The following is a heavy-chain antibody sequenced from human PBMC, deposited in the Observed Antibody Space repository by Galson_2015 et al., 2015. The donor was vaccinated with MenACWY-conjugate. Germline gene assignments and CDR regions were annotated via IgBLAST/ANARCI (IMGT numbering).Heavy chain of an antibody. Sequence: SLRLSCAASGFTFRSYAMGWVRQAPGKGLEWVSIISDNGDRTYYTDSVKGRFTIPRDNSENTLYLQMNSLRVEDTAVYYCAKEKPTTTAFDIWGQGTMVTVSS. CDR1: GFTFRSYA. D-gene: IGHD4-11*01. V-gene: IGHV3-23*01. CDR2: ISDNGDRT. J-gene: IGHJ3*02. CDR3: AKEKPTTTAFDI.